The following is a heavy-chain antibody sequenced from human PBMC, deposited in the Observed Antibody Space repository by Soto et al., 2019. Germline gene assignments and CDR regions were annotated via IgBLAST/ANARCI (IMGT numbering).Heavy chain of an antibody. CDR3: ASKMATNRPFNY. V-gene: IGHV1-69*13. J-gene: IGHJ4*02. D-gene: IGHD5-12*01. CDR2: IIPIFGTA. CDR1: GGTFSSYA. Sequence: SVKVSCKASGGTFSSYAISWVRQAPGQGLEWMGGIIPIFGTANYAQKFQGRVTITADESTSTAYMELNSLRSEDTAVYYFASKMATNRPFNYGGQGTRVPVPS.